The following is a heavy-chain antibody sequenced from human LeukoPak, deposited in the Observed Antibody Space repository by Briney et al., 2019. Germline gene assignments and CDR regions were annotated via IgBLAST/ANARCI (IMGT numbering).Heavy chain of an antibody. CDR2: ISSSSSTI. V-gene: IGHV3-48*01. Sequence: GVSLTLSCAASGFIFSSYSMHWLRQAPGKGREWVSYISSSSSTIYYADSVKGRFTISRDNAKNSLYLQMKSLRAEDTAVYYCARVLHKRNYDSSVYYGYWGQGTLVTVSS. CDR1: GFIFSSYS. D-gene: IGHD3-22*01. J-gene: IGHJ4*02. CDR3: ARVLHKRNYDSSVYYGY.